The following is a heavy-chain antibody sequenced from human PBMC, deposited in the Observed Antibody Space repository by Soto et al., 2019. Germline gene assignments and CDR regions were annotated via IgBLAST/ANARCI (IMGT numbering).Heavy chain of an antibody. CDR1: GFTVSSNY. D-gene: IGHD3-3*01. Sequence: EVQLVETGGGLIQPGGSLRLSCAASGFTVSSNYMSWVRQAPGKGLEWVSVIYSGGSTYYADSVKGRFTISRDNSKNTLYLQMNSLRAEDTAVYYCARSGTDSADFWSGNPPELDYWGQGTLVTVSS. CDR3: ARSGTDSADFWSGNPPELDY. CDR2: IYSGGST. J-gene: IGHJ4*02. V-gene: IGHV3-53*02.